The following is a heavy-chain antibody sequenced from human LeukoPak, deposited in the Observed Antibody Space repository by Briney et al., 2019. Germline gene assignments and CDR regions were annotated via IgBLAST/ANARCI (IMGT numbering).Heavy chain of an antibody. V-gene: IGHV4-34*01. J-gene: IGHJ6*03. CDR2: INQSGST. CDR1: GGSFSGYS. Sequence: SETLSLTCAVYGGSFSGYSWSWIRQPSGKGLEWIGQINQSGSTNYSPSLKSRVTISVDTSKNQFSLRLSSVTAADTAVYYCARVKEMETTFYYFYYYMDVWGKGTTVTVSS. D-gene: IGHD5-24*01. CDR3: ARVKEMETTFYYFYYYMDV.